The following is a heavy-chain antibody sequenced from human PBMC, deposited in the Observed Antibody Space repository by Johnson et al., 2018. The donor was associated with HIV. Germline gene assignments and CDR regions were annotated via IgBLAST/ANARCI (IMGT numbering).Heavy chain of an antibody. V-gene: IGHV3-7*05. CDR1: GFTFSNYA. CDR2: IKEDGSED. CDR3: AKDRGYSSSWYHAFDI. J-gene: IGHJ3*02. Sequence: VQLVESGGGVVQPGRSLRLSCAASGFTFSNYAMHWVRQAPGKGLEWLANIKEDGSEDYHLDSLRGRFTISRDNAKRSMYLQMDSLRAEDTAVYYCAKDRGYSSSWYHAFDIWGQGTMVTVSS. D-gene: IGHD6-13*01.